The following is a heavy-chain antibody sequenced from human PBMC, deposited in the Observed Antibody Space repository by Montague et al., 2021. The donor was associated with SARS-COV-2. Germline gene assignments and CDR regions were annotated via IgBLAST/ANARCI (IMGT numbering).Heavy chain of an antibody. CDR2: ISSSGSTI. CDR3: VAFGGVIVTWFDP. V-gene: IGHV3-48*03. J-gene: IGHJ5*02. Sequence: SLRLSCAASGFTFSSYEMNWVRQAPGKGLEWVSYISSSGSTIYYADSVKGRFTISRDNAKNSLYLQMNSLRAGDTAVYYCVAFGGVIVTWFDPWGQGTLVTVSS. CDR1: GFTFSSYE. D-gene: IGHD3-16*02.